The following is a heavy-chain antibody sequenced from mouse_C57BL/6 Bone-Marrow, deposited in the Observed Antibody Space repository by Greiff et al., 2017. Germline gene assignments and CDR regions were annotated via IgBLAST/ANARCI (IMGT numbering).Heavy chain of an antibody. J-gene: IGHJ3*01. Sequence: VQLQQPGAELVKPGASVKLSCKASGYTFTSYWMHWVKQRPGQGLEWIGMIHPNSGSTNYNEKFKRKATLTVDKSSSTAYMQLSSLTSEDSAVYYCARSGYGYVAWWAYWGQGTLVTVSA. CDR2: IHPNSGST. CDR1: GYTFTSYW. D-gene: IGHD2-2*01. CDR3: ARSGYGYVAWWAY. V-gene: IGHV1-64*01.